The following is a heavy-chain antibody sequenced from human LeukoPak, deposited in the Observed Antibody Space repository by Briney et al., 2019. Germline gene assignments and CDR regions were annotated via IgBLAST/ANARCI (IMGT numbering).Heavy chain of an antibody. D-gene: IGHD3-3*01. V-gene: IGHV4-30-4*08. Sequence: SQTLSLTCTVSGGSISSGDYYWRWIRQPPGKGLEWIGYIYYSGSTYYNPSLKSRVTISVDTSKNQFSLKLSSVTAADTALYYCARAVGDFWSGYSAFDIWGQGTMVTVSS. CDR2: IYYSGST. CDR3: ARAVGDFWSGYSAFDI. J-gene: IGHJ3*02. CDR1: GGSISSGDYY.